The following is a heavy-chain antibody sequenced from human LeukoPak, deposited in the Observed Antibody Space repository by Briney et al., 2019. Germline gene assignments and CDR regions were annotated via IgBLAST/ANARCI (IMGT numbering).Heavy chain of an antibody. CDR2: ISYDGSIK. CDR3: SRNPEREYWFDP. J-gene: IGHJ5*02. Sequence: GGSLRLSCADSGFTFSAHSMHWVRQPPGKGLEWVAFISYDGSIKFYADSLKGRFTISRDNSKKTLYLQINSLRAEDTAVYFCSRNPEREYWFDPWGQGTLVTVSS. V-gene: IGHV3-30-3*01. CDR1: GFTFSAHS.